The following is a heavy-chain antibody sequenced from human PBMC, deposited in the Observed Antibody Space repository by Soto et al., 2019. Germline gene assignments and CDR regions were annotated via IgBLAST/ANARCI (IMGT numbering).Heavy chain of an antibody. J-gene: IGHJ4*02. CDR3: AREIVDTAMDH. D-gene: IGHD5-18*01. Sequence: GASVKVSCKASGGTFSSYTISWVRHAPGQGLEWMGRIIPILGIANYAQKFQGRVTITADKSTSTAYMELSSLRSEDTAVYYCAREIVDTAMDHWGQGTLVTVSS. CDR2: IIPILGIA. V-gene: IGHV1-69*04. CDR1: GGTFSSYT.